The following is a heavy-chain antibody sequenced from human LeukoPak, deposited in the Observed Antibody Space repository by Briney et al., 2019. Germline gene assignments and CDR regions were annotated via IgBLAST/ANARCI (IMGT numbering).Heavy chain of an antibody. CDR3: AVTRVSGCETFYFNY. V-gene: IGHV3-7*01. D-gene: IGHD6-19*01. Sequence: PGGSLRLSCAASGFTFSSYWMSWVRQAPGKGLEWVANIKQDGSERYYVDSVKGRFTISRDNAKNSLYLQMNSLRAEDTAVYYCAVTRVSGCETFYFNYWGQGTLVTVSS. J-gene: IGHJ4*02. CDR2: IKQDGSER. CDR1: GFTFSSYW.